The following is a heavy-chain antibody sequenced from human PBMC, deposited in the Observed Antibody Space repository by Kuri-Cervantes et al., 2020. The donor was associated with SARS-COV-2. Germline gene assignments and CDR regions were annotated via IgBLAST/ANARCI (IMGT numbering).Heavy chain of an antibody. J-gene: IGHJ3*02. Sequence: SETLSLTCTVSGYSISSGYYWGWIRQPPGKGLEWIGSIYHSGSTYYNPSLKSRVTISVDTSKNQFSLKLSSVTAADTAVYYCAKEGLGYCSGGSCFSAFDIWGQGTMVTVSS. CDR3: AKEGLGYCSGGSCFSAFDI. CDR2: IYHSGST. D-gene: IGHD2-15*01. V-gene: IGHV4-38-2*02. CDR1: GYSISSGYY.